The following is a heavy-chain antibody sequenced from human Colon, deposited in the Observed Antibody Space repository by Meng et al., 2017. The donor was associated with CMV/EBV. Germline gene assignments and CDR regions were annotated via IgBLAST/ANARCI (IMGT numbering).Heavy chain of an antibody. CDR2: IYYSGST. CDR1: GGSISSSSYY. V-gene: IGHV4-39*01. Sequence: GSLRLSCTVSGGSISSSSYYWGWIRQPPGKGLEWIGSIYYSGSTYYNPSLKSRATISVDTSKNQFSLKLSSVTAADTAVYYCARHSHFRDYDFWSGFSFDYWGQGTLVTVSS. J-gene: IGHJ4*02. CDR3: ARHSHFRDYDFWSGFSFDY. D-gene: IGHD3-3*01.